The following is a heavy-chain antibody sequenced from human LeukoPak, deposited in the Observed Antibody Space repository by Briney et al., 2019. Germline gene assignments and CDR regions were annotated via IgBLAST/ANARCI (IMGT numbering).Heavy chain of an antibody. J-gene: IGHJ4*02. CDR1: GLTFSTYG. V-gene: IGHV3-64*01. CDR3: ARGAQLTDY. D-gene: IGHD6-13*01. CDR2: IGPDGGTT. Sequence: GGSLRLSCAASGLTFSTYGMHWVRQAPGKGLEYVSGIGPDGGTTYYAKSVKGRFIISRDNSKNMVCLQMGSLTVDDMAVYYCARGAQLTDYWGQGTLVTVSS.